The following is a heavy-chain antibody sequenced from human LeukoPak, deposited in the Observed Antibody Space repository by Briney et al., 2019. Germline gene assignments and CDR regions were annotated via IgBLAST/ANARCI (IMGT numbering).Heavy chain of an antibody. CDR1: GGTFSSYA. CDR2: IIPIFGTA. CDR3: ARGCSSTSCYRIVNWFDP. V-gene: IGHV1-69*13. D-gene: IGHD2-2*01. Sequence: SVKVSCKASGGTFSSYAISWVRQAPGQGLEWMGGIIPIFGTANYAQEFQGRVTITADESTSTAYMELSSLRSEDTAVYYCARGCSSTSCYRIVNWFDPWGQGTLVTVSS. J-gene: IGHJ5*02.